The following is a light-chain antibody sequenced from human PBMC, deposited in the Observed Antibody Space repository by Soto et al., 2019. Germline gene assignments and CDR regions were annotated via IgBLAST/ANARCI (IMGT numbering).Light chain of an antibody. J-gene: IGKJ4*01. Sequence: DIQMTQSPSSLSASVGDRVTITCQASQDISNYLNWYQQKPGKAPKLLIYDASNLETGVPSRFSGSGSGTDFTFTISSLQPEDIATYYCQQYDNPSLTCGGGTNVEIK. CDR2: DAS. CDR1: QDISNY. V-gene: IGKV1-33*01. CDR3: QQYDNPSLT.